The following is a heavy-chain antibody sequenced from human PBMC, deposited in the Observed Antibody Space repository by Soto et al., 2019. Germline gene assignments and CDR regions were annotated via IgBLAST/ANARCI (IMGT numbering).Heavy chain of an antibody. Sequence: EVQLVESGGGLVQPGGSLRLSCAASGFTFSDHYMDWVRLAPGKGLEWVGRIRNKANKYSTEYAASVKGRFTISRDDSKNLLILQMNSLETEDTAAYYCTKTRSGSCFDYWGQGTLVTVSS. CDR3: TKTRSGSCFDY. V-gene: IGHV3-72*01. CDR2: IRNKANKYST. CDR1: GFTFSDHY. J-gene: IGHJ4*02. D-gene: IGHD6-13*01.